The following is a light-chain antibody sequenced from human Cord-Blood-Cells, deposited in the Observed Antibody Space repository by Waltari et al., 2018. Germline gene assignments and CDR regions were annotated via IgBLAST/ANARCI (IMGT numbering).Light chain of an antibody. J-gene: IGKJ1*01. CDR3: QQYYSTPWT. CDR2: WAS. Sequence: DIVMTQSPDSLAVSLCERATINCKSSQSVLYSSNNKNYLACYQQKTGQPPKLLIFWASTRGSGVPVRFSGSGSETDVTLTCSSLQAEDVSVYGCQQYYSTPWTFGQGTKVEIK. CDR1: QSVLYSSNNKNY. V-gene: IGKV4-1*01.